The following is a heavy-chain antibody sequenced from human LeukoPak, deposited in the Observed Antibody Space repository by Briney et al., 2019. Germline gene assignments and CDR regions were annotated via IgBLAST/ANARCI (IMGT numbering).Heavy chain of an antibody. CDR3: AKESLPYGSGAFDI. CDR2: ITDSGDIT. V-gene: IGHV3-23*01. D-gene: IGHD3-10*01. J-gene: IGHJ3*02. CDR1: GFAFSSYG. Sequence: GGSLRLSCAASGFAFSSYGMSWVRQAPGKGLEWVSTITDSGDITYYADSVKGRFTISRDNSKNTVYLQMNSLRAEETAIYYCAKESLPYGSGAFDIWGQGTMATVSS.